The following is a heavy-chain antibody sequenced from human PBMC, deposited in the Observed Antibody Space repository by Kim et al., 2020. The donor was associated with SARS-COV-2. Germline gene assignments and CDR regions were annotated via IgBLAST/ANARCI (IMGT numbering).Heavy chain of an antibody. CDR3: ARAPHHYDSSGSYLWPYYFDF. V-gene: IGHV4-38-2*02. CDR2: IYHSGST. CDR1: GYSISSGYY. J-gene: IGHJ4*02. D-gene: IGHD3-22*01. Sequence: SETLSLTCTVSGYSISSGYYWGWIRQPPGKGLEWIGSIYHSGSTYYTPSLKSRVTISVDTSKNQFSLKLSTVTAADTAVYYCARAPHHYDSSGSYLWPYYFDFWGQGALVTVSS.